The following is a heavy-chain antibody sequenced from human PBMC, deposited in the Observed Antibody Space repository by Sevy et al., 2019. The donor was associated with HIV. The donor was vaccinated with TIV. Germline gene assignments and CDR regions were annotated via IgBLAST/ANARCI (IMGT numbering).Heavy chain of an antibody. Sequence: GGSLRLSCAASGFSYSSYGMHWVRQAPGKGLEWVAYIQYDGRKKDYADSVKGRFTISRDNSKNTLDLQMNSLRVEDTAVYYCVKEGGGGGGDHWGQGTLVTVSS. CDR3: VKEGGGGGGDH. CDR2: IQYDGRKK. J-gene: IGHJ4*02. V-gene: IGHV3-30*02. D-gene: IGHD2-15*01. CDR1: GFSYSSYG.